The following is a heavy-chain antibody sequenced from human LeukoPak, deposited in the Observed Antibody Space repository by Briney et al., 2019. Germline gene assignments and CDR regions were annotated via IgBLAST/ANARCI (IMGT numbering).Heavy chain of an antibody. CDR3: AGNGYSSSWYRY. Sequence: SETLSLTCTVSGGSISSSSYYWGWIRQPPGKGLEWIGSIYYSGSTYYNPSLKRRVTISVDTSKNQFSLKLSSVTAADTAVYYCAGNGYSSSWYRYWGQGTLVTVSS. V-gene: IGHV4-39*01. D-gene: IGHD6-13*01. J-gene: IGHJ4*02. CDR2: IYYSGST. CDR1: GGSISSSSYY.